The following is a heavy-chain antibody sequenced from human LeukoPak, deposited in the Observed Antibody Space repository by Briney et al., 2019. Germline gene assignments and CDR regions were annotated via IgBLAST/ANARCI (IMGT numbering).Heavy chain of an antibody. D-gene: IGHD3-10*01. CDR1: GFTFSGYS. J-gene: IGHJ5*02. CDR3: ARDVLYYYGSGSSSNWFDP. V-gene: IGHV3-66*01. CDR2: IYSGGST. Sequence: GGSLRLSCAASGFTFSGYSMNWVRQAPGKGLEWVSVIYSGGSTYYADSVKGRFTISRDNSKNTLYLQMNSLRAEDTAVYYCARDVLYYYGSGSSSNWFDPWGQGTLVTVSS.